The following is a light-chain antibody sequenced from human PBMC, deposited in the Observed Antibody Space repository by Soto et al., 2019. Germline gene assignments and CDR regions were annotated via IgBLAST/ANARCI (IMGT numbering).Light chain of an antibody. CDR1: QGISNW. Sequence: DIQMTQSPSTLSASIGDTVTVACRASQGISNWLAWYQQKPGKAPKLLIFHASSLESGVPSRFSGSGSGTEFTLTISSLQSDDFATYYCQQSYSTPPDTFGQGTRLENK. J-gene: IGKJ5*01. CDR3: QQSYSTPPDT. CDR2: HAS. V-gene: IGKV1-5*01.